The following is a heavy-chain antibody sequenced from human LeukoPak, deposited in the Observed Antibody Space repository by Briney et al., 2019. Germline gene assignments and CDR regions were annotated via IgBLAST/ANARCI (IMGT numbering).Heavy chain of an antibody. CDR2: ISGSGGSA. J-gene: IGHJ6*03. D-gene: IGHD6-19*01. CDR3: AKDPVSGWYLGSYYYYMDV. CDR1: GFTFSSYA. Sequence: KPGGSLRLSCAASGFTFSSYAMSWVRQAPGKGLEWVSAISGSGGSAYYADSVKGRFTISRDNSKNTLYLQMNSLRAEDTAVYYCAKDPVSGWYLGSYYYYMDVWGKGTTVTISS. V-gene: IGHV3-23*01.